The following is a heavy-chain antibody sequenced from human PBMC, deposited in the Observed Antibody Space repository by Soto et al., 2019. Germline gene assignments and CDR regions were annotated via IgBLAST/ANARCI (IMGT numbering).Heavy chain of an antibody. Sequence: EVQLLESGGGLVLPGGSLRLSCAASGFTFSNYAMSWVRQAPGKGLEWVSVVSGTGDNTYYADSVQGRFTISRDNSKNTLYLQVNSLRAEDTAVYYCAKPRIIAAGPPFDYWGQGTLVTVSS. CDR1: GFTFSNYA. V-gene: IGHV3-23*01. CDR3: AKPRIIAAGPPFDY. CDR2: VSGTGDNT. D-gene: IGHD6-6*01. J-gene: IGHJ4*02.